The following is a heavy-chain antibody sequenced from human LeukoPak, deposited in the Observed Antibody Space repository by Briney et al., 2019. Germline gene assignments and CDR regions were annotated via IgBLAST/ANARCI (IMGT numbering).Heavy chain of an antibody. CDR2: VHSSVGT. CDR3: ARERDHGYSYGHVLDF. J-gene: IGHJ4*02. D-gene: IGHD5-18*01. V-gene: IGHV4-4*07. Sequence: SETLSLTCTVSGGSMNTYYWTWIRQTAGGGLEWIGQVHSSVGTTYNPSLRSRVSLSLDTSKNHFSLRLASVTAADTAVYFRARERDHGYSYGHVLDFWGQGIPVTVSS. CDR1: GGSMNTYY.